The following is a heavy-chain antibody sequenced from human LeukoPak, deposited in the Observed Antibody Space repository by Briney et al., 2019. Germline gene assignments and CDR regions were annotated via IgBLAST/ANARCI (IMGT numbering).Heavy chain of an antibody. V-gene: IGHV3-15*01. CDR3: TTEPKRRITMIVVVTDDAFDI. J-gene: IGHJ3*02. Sequence: GGSLRLSCEASGFTFSNYSMNWVRQAPGKGLEWVGRIKSKTDGGTTDYAAPVKGRFTISRDDSKNTLYLQMNSLKTEDTAVYYCTTEPKRRITMIVVVTDDAFDIWGQGTMVTVSS. D-gene: IGHD3-22*01. CDR2: IKSKTDGGTT. CDR1: GFTFSNYS.